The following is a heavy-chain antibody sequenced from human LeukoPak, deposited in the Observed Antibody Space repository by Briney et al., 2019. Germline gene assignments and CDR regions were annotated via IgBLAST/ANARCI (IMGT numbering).Heavy chain of an antibody. J-gene: IGHJ4*02. CDR2: ISRTGNYI. CDR3: ARVLETDCSGGSCYSRLDY. D-gene: IGHD2-15*01. Sequence: PGGSLRLSCAASGFTFSRYNMNWVRQAPGKGLEWVSSISRTGNYIYYADSVKGRFTISRDNAQNSLFLQMNSLRVEDTAVYYCARVLETDCSGGSCYSRLDYWGQGTLVTVSS. V-gene: IGHV3-21*01. CDR1: GFTFSRYN.